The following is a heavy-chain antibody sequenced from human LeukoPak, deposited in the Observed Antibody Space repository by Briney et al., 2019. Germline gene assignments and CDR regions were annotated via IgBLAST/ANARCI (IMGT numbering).Heavy chain of an antibody. D-gene: IGHD3-16*01. CDR2: IKQDGSEG. CDR1: KFFFHGYW. CDR3: ARLNFWSNSYAAPFDS. J-gene: IGHJ4*02. Sequence: GGSLRLSCAASKFFFHGYWMSWVRQAPGKGLERVANIKQDGSEGYYMDSVKGRFTISRDNAKNLLFLQMNSLRPDDTAVYYCARLNFWSNSYAAPFDSWGQGSLVTVSS. V-gene: IGHV3-7*01.